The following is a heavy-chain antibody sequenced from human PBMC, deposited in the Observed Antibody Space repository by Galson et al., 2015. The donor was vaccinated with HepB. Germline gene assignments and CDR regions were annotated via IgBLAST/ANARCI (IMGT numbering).Heavy chain of an antibody. D-gene: IGHD1-26*01. Sequence: SCKASGYTFTSYGISWVRQAPGQGLEWMGWISAYNGNTNYAQKLQGRVTMTTDTSTSTAYMELRSLRSDDTAVYYCARDAIIAGAETGPPENYYYYGMDVWGQGTTVTVSS. V-gene: IGHV1-18*04. CDR2: ISAYNGNT. CDR3: ARDAIIAGAETGPPENYYYYGMDV. J-gene: IGHJ6*02. CDR1: GYTFTSYG.